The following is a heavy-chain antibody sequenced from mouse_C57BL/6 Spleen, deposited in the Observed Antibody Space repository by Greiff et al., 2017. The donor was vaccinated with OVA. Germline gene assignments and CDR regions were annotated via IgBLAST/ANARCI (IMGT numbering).Heavy chain of an antibody. D-gene: IGHD3-3*01. CDR2: IDPSDSYT. J-gene: IGHJ1*03. Sequence: QVQLQQSGAELVMPGASVKLSCKASGYTFTSYWMHWVKQRPGQGLEWIGEIDPSDSYTNYNQKFKGKSTLTVDKSSSTAYMQLSSLTSEDSAVYYCARCPGGRYFDVWGTGTTVTVSS. V-gene: IGHV1-69*01. CDR1: GYTFTSYW. CDR3: ARCPGGRYFDV.